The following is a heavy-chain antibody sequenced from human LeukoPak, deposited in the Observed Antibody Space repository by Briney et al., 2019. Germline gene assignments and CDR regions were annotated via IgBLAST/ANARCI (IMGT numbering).Heavy chain of an antibody. CDR3: AGAEDSGSYYGAYYFDY. D-gene: IGHD1-26*01. CDR1: GGSISSYY. V-gene: IGHV4-59*01. Sequence: SETLSLTCTVSGGSISSYYWSWIRQPPGKGLEWIGYIHYSGSTNYNPSLKSRVTISVDTSKNQFSLKLSSVTAADTAVYYCAGAEDSGSYYGAYYFDYWGQGTLVTVSS. CDR2: IHYSGST. J-gene: IGHJ4*02.